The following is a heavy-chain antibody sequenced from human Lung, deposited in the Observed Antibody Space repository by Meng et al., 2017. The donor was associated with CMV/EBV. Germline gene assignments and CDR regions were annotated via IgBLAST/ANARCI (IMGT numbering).Heavy chain of an antibody. V-gene: IGHV2-5*02. Sequence: SGXXLVXPTQTLTLTCAFSGFSLSTSGVGVGWIRQPPGKALEWLALIYWDDDKRYSPSLRSRLTITKDTSKNQVVLTMTNMDPVDTATYYCAHRPHYYASGGPGWFDPWGQGTLVTVSS. CDR2: IYWDDDK. CDR3: AHRPHYYASGGPGWFDP. J-gene: IGHJ5*02. CDR1: GFSLSTSGVG. D-gene: IGHD3-10*01.